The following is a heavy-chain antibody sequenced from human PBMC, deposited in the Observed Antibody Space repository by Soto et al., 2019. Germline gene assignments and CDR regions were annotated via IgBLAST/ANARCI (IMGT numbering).Heavy chain of an antibody. CDR2: IYWDDDK. V-gene: IGHV2-5*02. CDR1: GFSLSTSGVG. J-gene: IGHJ4*02. Sequence: SGPTLVNPTQTLTLTCTFSGFSLSTSGVGVGWIRQPPGKALEWLALIYWDDDKRYSPSLKSRLTITKDTSKNQVVLTMTNMDPVDTATYYCAHFVSSPYYGSGSYHDYWGQGTLVTVSS. D-gene: IGHD3-10*01. CDR3: AHFVSSPYYGSGSYHDY.